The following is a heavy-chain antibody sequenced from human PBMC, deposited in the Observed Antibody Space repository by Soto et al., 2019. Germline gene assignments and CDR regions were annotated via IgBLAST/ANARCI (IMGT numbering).Heavy chain of an antibody. J-gene: IGHJ4*02. D-gene: IGHD1-26*01. CDR2: ISNSDDVG. V-gene: IGHV3-23*01. Sequence: GGSLRLSCSGSGFNFNNHVINWVRQAPGKGLECVASISNSDDVGFYAGSVRGRFSVTRDRSSSTLYLQMDYVQVEDTAIYYCAKTVGATKLEDYWGQGTLVTVSS. CDR3: AKTVGATKLEDY. CDR1: GFNFNNHV.